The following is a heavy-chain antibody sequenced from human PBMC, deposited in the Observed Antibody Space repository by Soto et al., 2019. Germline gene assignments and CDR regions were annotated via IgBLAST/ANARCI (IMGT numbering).Heavy chain of an antibody. D-gene: IGHD6-13*01. CDR2: ISYDGSNK. CDR3: XKTGGVLAAAGTSNFDY. CDR1: GFTFSSYG. J-gene: IGHJ4*02. Sequence: PGGSLRLSCAASGFTFSSYGMHWVRQAPGKGLEWVAVISYDGSNKYYADSVKGRFTISRDNSKNTLYLQMNSLRAEDTAVYYCXKTGGVLAAAGTSNFDYWGQGTLVTVSS. V-gene: IGHV3-30*18.